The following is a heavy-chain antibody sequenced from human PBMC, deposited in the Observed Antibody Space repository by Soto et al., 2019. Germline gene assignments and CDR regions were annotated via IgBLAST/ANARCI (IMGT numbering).Heavy chain of an antibody. CDR3: ARRPPVFSMGGAYFDY. D-gene: IGHD3-16*01. J-gene: IGHJ4*02. CDR2: INHSGST. CDR1: GGSFSGYY. V-gene: IGHV4-34*01. Sequence: SETLSLTCAVYGGSFSGYYWSWIRQPPGKGLEWIGEINHSGSTNYNPSLKSRVTISVDTSKNQFSLKLSSVTAADTAVYYCARRPPVFSMGGAYFDYWGQGTLVTVSS.